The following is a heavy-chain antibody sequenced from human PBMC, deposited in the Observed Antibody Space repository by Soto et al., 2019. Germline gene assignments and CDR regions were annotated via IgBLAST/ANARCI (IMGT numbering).Heavy chain of an antibody. J-gene: IGHJ4*02. Sequence: ASVKVSCKASGYTFTGYYMHWVRQAPGQGLEWMGWINPNSGGTNYAQKFQGWVTMTRDTSISTAYMELSRLRSDDTAVYYCAREKKTLLWFGEFYFDYWGQGTPVTVSS. CDR3: AREKKTLLWFGEFYFDY. CDR2: INPNSGGT. D-gene: IGHD3-10*01. V-gene: IGHV1-2*04. CDR1: GYTFTGYY.